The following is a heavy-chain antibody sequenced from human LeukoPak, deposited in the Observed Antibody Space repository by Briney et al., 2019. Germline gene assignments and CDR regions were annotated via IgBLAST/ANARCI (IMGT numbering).Heavy chain of an antibody. CDR1: GYTLTELS. V-gene: IGHV1-24*01. D-gene: IGHD3-22*01. Sequence: ASVKVSCKVSGYTLTELSMHWVRQAPGKGLEWMGGFDPEDGETIYAQKFQGRVTMIEDTSTDTAYMELRSLRSEDTAVYYCATVPEYYYDSSGFYGPFDYWGQGTLVTVSS. CDR2: FDPEDGET. J-gene: IGHJ4*02. CDR3: ATVPEYYYDSSGFYGPFDY.